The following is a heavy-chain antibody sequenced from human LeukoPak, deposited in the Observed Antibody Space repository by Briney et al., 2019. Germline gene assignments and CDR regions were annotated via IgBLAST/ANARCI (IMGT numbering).Heavy chain of an antibody. V-gene: IGHV1-69*01. CDR1: GGTFSSYA. CDR2: IIPIFDTA. D-gene: IGHD3-10*01. J-gene: IGHJ6*03. CDR3: ARAVAVYGSGSYYRTYYYYYMDV. Sequence: GASVKVSCKASGGTFSSYAISWVRQAPGQGLEWMGGIIPIFDTANYAQKFQGRVTITADESTNTAYMELSSLRSEDTAVYYCARAVAVYGSGSYYRTYYYYYMDVWGKGTTVTVSS.